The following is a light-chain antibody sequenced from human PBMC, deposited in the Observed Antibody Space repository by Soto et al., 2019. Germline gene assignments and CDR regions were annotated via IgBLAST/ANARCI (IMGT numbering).Light chain of an antibody. V-gene: IGKV3-15*01. CDR2: RAS. Sequence: EIVMTQSPAILSVSPGERATLSCRASQSIDSNLVWYQQKPGQSPRLLIFRASTRATGIPARFSGSGSGTEFTLTISSLQPDDFATYYCQQYNSYSWTFGQGTKVDIK. J-gene: IGKJ1*01. CDR3: QQYNSYSWT. CDR1: QSIDSN.